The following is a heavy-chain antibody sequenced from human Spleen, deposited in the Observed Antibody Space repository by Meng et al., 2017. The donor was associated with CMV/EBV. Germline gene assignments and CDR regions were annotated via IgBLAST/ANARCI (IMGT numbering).Heavy chain of an antibody. V-gene: IGHV3-30*04. Sequence: GESLKISCAASGFTFSSYAMHWVRQAPDKGLEWVAVMSYDGSNKYYADSVKGRFTISRDNSKNTLHLQMSSLIAEDTGVYHCARSDGYYYYGMDVWGQGTTVTVSS. CDR1: GFTFSSYA. CDR2: MSYDGSNK. D-gene: IGHD5-24*01. J-gene: IGHJ6*02. CDR3: ARSDGYYYYGMDV.